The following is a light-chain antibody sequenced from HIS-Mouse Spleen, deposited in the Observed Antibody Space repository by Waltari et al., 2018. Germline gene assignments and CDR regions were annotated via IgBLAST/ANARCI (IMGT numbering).Light chain of an antibody. Sequence: QSALTQPASVSGSPGQSITISCTGTSSDVGGYNYVSWYHQHPGNAPQLMIYDVSTRPSGVSNRFSGSKSGNTASLTISGLQAEDEADYYCSSYTSSSFNVVFGGGTKLTVL. CDR2: DVS. CDR1: SSDVGGYNY. CDR3: SSYTSSSFNVV. J-gene: IGLJ2*01. V-gene: IGLV2-14*03.